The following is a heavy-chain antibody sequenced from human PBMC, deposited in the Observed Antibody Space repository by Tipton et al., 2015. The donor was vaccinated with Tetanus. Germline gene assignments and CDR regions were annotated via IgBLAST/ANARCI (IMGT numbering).Heavy chain of an antibody. CDR3: ARLREIVSCSGWAFDY. V-gene: IGHV4-39*02. Sequence: TLSLTCIVSGGSMSGSGHYGAWVRQSPGKGLEWIGSISYSGRTYYSPSLKSRVTMSVDTSKKDFSVRLGSVTAADTAVYYCARLREIVSCSGWAFDYWGQGILVTVSS. CDR1: GGSMSGSGHY. CDR2: ISYSGRT. J-gene: IGHJ4*02. D-gene: IGHD3-10*02.